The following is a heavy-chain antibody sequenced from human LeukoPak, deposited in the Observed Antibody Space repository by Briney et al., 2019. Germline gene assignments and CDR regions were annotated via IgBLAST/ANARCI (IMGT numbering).Heavy chain of an antibody. CDR3: ARDGGVEGKPDY. D-gene: IGHD3-16*01. Sequence: NSSETLSLTCTVSGGSISSYYWSWIRQPPGKGLEWIGYIYYSGSTNYNPSLKSRVTISVDTSKNQFSLKLSSVTAADTAVYYCARDGGVEGKPDYWGQGTLVTVSS. J-gene: IGHJ4*02. CDR2: IYYSGST. CDR1: GGSISSYY. V-gene: IGHV4-59*01.